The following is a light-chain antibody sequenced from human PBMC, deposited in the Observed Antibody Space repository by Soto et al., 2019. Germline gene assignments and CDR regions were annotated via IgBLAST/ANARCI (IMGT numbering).Light chain of an antibody. V-gene: IGKV3-20*01. J-gene: IGKJ2*01. CDR1: QSVSSSY. Sequence: EIVLTQSPGTLSLSPGERATLSCRASQSVSSSYLAWYQQKPGQAPRLLIYGASSRATGIPDRFSGSGSGTDFTLTISRLEPEDLATYYCLQDYSYPRTFGQGTKLEI. CDR3: LQDYSYPRT. CDR2: GAS.